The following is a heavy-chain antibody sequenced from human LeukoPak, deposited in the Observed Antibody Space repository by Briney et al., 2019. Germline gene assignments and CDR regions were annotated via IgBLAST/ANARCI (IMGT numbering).Heavy chain of an antibody. CDR1: GFTFSNYA. J-gene: IGHJ6*03. CDR3: AKVGGEYSSSYFYFYMDV. V-gene: IGHV3-23*01. D-gene: IGHD5-18*01. Sequence: PGGSLRLSCAASGFTFSNYAMIWVRQAPGKGLEWVSGISVSGASTYYADSVKGRFTISRDNSKNTLYLQMSSLRAVDTAVYYCAKVGGEYSSSYFYFYMDVWGKGTTVTISS. CDR2: ISVSGAST.